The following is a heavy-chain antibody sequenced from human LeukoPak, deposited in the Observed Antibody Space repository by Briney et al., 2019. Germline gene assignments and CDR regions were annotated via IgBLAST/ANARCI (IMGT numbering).Heavy chain of an antibody. CDR2: IYAGDSDT. Sequence: GESLKISCRGSGYSFTTYLIGWVRQMPGKGLEWMGIIYAGDSDTRYSPSYQGQVTISADKSFSTAYLQWSSLKPSDTAMYYCARLRYSSSWDFDYWGQGTLVTVSS. CDR1: GYSFTTYL. J-gene: IGHJ4*02. CDR3: ARLRYSSSWDFDY. V-gene: IGHV5-51*01. D-gene: IGHD6-13*01.